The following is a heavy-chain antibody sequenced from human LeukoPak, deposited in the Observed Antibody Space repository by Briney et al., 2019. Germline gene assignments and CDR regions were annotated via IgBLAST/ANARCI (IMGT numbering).Heavy chain of an antibody. V-gene: IGHV3-74*03. CDR1: GFTFNTYW. CDR3: ARDSDWILFDY. Sequence: GGSLRLSCAASGFTFNTYWMHWVRQAPGKGLVWVARVNREGTTTAYADSVKGRFIISRDNSKNTLYLQMNNLRAEATAVYYCARDSDWILFDYWGQGTPVTVSS. CDR2: VNREGTTT. D-gene: IGHD2-2*03. J-gene: IGHJ4*02.